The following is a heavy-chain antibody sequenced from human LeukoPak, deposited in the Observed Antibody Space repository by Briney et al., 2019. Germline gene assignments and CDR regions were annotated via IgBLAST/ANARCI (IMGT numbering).Heavy chain of an antibody. CDR1: GGSIGSALYY. CDR3: ARTYYYDSSGPVDY. CDR2: IYSSGTI. V-gene: IGHV4-30-4*01. J-gene: IGHJ4*02. D-gene: IGHD3-22*01. Sequence: SQTLSLTCTVSGGSIGSALYYWSWIRQHPGKGLEWIGHIYSSGTIDYNPSLKGRVTISVDTSKNQFSLKLSSVTAADTAVYYCARTYYYDSSGPVDYWGQGTLVTVSS.